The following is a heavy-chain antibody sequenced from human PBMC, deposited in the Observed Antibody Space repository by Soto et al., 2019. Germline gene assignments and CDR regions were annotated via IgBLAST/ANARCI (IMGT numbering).Heavy chain of an antibody. D-gene: IGHD2-2*01. Sequence: ESGPTLVNPTQTLTLTCTFSGFSLSTNEVGVGWIRQPPGRALEWLALIYWNDDKRYSPSLKSRLTITKGTSRNQVVLTMTNVEPVDTATYYCAHSPPYCSSTSCYGGGWFDPWGQGILVTVSS. CDR1: GFSLSTNEVG. CDR2: IYWNDDK. CDR3: AHSPPYCSSTSCYGGGWFDP. J-gene: IGHJ5*02. V-gene: IGHV2-5*01.